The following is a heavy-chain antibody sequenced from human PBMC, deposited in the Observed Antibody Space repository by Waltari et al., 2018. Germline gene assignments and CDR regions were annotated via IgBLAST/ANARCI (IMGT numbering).Heavy chain of an antibody. J-gene: IGHJ4*02. Sequence: QVQLVQSGAEVKKPGSSVKVSCKFSGYTLTELSMHWVRQAPGNGLVGMGGFDTDEGQKIYAQKFQCRVTMTEETSTDTADMELSSLRSEDTAVYYCATAPRRLMVQGVIMDYWGQGTLVTVSS. CDR2: FDTDEGQK. D-gene: IGHD3-10*01. CDR1: GYTLTELS. V-gene: IGHV1-24*01. CDR3: ATAPRRLMVQGVIMDY.